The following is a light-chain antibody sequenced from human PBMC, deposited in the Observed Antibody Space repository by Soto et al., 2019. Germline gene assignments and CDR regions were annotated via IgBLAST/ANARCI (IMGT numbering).Light chain of an antibody. CDR2: EVS. CDR3: SSYACSNNPVL. Sequence: QSVLTQPPSASGTPGQSVTISCTGTSSAVGGYNYVSWYQQHPGKAPKRMIYEVSKRPSGVPDRFSGSKSGNTDSLTVSGVQAEDEADYYCSSYACSNNPVLFGVGTKLTVL. J-gene: IGLJ2*01. V-gene: IGLV2-8*01. CDR1: SSAVGGYNY.